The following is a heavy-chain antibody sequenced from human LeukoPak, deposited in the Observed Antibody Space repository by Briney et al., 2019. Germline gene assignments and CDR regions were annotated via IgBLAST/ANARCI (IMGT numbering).Heavy chain of an antibody. V-gene: IGHV3-7*01. CDR1: GFSFSSYW. CDR3: ASLVVPAALFDY. CDR2: IKEDGTEK. D-gene: IGHD2-2*01. Sequence: GGSLRLSCAASGFSFSSYWMTWIRQAPGKGLEWVANIKEDGTEKYYVDSVKGRFTISRDNARSSLYLQMNSLRAEDTAVYYCASLVVPAALFDYWGQGTLVTVSS. J-gene: IGHJ4*02.